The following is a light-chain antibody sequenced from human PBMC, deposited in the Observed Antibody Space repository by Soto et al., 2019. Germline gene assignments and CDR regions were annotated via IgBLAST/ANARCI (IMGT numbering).Light chain of an antibody. Sequence: DVRMTQSPSSLSASVGDTITITCRASRTINTYLNWFQQKPGEPPRLLIYGASTLHDGVPSRFSGSGSGADFTLTISGLQPEDFATYYCQQSYSMPGTFGQGTKVEMK. J-gene: IGKJ1*01. CDR2: GAS. V-gene: IGKV1-39*01. CDR3: QQSYSMPGT. CDR1: RTINTY.